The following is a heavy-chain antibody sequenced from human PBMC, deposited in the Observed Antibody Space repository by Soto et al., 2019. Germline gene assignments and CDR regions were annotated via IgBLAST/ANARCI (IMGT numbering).Heavy chain of an antibody. D-gene: IGHD3-22*01. Sequence: SETLSLTCAVYGGSFSGYYWSWIRQPPGKGLEWIGEINHSGTTKYNPSLKGRVTISVDTSKNQFSLKLSSVTAADTAVYYCASPSRFDSSGYYFDSWGQGTQVTVSS. CDR1: GGSFSGYY. CDR3: ASPSRFDSSGYYFDS. V-gene: IGHV4-34*01. CDR2: INHSGTT. J-gene: IGHJ4*02.